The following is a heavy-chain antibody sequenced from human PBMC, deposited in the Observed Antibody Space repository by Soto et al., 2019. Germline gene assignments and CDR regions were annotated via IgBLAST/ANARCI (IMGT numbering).Heavy chain of an antibody. CDR2: IYSSGST. CDR1: DGSVNSGSYY. Sequence: SETLSLTCSISDGSVNSGSYYWSWIRQPPGKGLEWSGYIYSSGSTNYNPSLKSRVTMSVDTPKKQFSLKLSSVTAADTAVYYCARDSWAYFDCWGQGTLVTVSS. V-gene: IGHV4-61*01. J-gene: IGHJ4*02. CDR3: ARDSWAYFDC. D-gene: IGHD1-26*01.